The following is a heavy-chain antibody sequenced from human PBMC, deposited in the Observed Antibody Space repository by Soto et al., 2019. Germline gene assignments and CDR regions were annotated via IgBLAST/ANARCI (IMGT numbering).Heavy chain of an antibody. D-gene: IGHD2-8*02. CDR1: GGSFSGYY. CDR3: ARDKITGLFDY. J-gene: IGHJ4*02. CDR2: INHSGST. V-gene: IGHV4-34*01. Sequence: QVQLQQWGAGLLKPSETLSLTCAVYGGSFSGYYWTWIRQPPGTGLEWIGEINHSGSTNYNPSLKSRVTISVDTSMNRFSLKLTSVTAADTAVYYGARDKITGLFDYWGQGTLVTVSS.